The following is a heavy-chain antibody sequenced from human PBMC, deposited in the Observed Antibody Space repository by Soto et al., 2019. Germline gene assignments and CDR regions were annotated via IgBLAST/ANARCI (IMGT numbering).Heavy chain of an antibody. Sequence: QVQLVQSGAGMRKPGSSLRVSCKASGGTFSDFAFSWVRQAPGQGLEWMGGIVPRFGSPNYAQKFGGRVTTSADTSTSTVYMEVSSLRFDDTAVYFCARDRIQLRLGKYSCNGRDVWSQGTTITASS. CDR2: IVPRFGSP. D-gene: IGHD3-16*01. CDR3: ARDRIQLRLGKYSCNGRDV. J-gene: IGHJ6*02. V-gene: IGHV1-69*06. CDR1: GGTFSDFA.